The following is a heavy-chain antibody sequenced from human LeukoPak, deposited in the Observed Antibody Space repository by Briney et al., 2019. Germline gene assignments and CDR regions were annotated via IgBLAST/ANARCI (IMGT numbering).Heavy chain of an antibody. CDR3: ARDGFSSAINS. J-gene: IGHJ4*02. Sequence: GGSLRLSCAASGYTFNSYDTSWVRQAPGKGLEWVSSISLTTDGTTYADSVKGRFIIFTDNAKKTVFLQMNSLRAEDTAVYYCARDGFSSAINSWGQGTLVTVSS. D-gene: IGHD2-21*02. CDR1: GYTFNSYD. V-gene: IGHV3-23*01. CDR2: ISLTTDGT.